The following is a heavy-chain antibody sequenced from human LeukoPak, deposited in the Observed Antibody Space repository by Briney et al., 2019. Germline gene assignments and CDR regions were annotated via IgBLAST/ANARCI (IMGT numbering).Heavy chain of an antibody. D-gene: IGHD2-15*01. J-gene: IGHJ4*02. CDR1: GFTFSNYW. V-gene: IGHV3-74*01. CDR3: ASGTPPDY. Sequence: GGSLRLSCAASGFTFSNYWMHWFRQAPGKGLVWVSRINYDGSTNYADSVKGRFTISRDNAKNSLYLQMNSLRAEDTAVYYCASGTPPDYWGQGTLVTVSS. CDR2: INYDGST.